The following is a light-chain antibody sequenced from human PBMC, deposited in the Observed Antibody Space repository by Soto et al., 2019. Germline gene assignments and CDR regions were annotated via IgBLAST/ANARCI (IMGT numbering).Light chain of an antibody. CDR1: SSDVGGYNY. V-gene: IGLV2-14*03. CDR3: CSYTTSNTRQXV. J-gene: IGLJ1*01. CDR2: DVS. Sequence: QSVLTQPASVSGSPGQSITISCTGTSSDVGGYNYVSWYQHHPGKAPKLMIYDVSNRPSGVSNRFSGSKSGNTASLTISGLQPEDEADYYCCSYTTSNTRQXVFGTGTKVTVL.